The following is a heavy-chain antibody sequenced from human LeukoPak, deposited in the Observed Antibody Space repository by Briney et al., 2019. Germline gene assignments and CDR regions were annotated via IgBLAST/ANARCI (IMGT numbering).Heavy chain of an antibody. CDR1: GYTFTSYY. V-gene: IGHV1-46*01. CDR2: INPSGGST. Sequence: ASVKVSCKASGYTFTSYYMHWVRQAPGQGLEWMGIINPSGGSTSYAQKFQGRVTMTRDTSTSTVYMELSSLRSEDTAVYYCARGFLEWLSPLDAFDIWGQGTMVTVSS. J-gene: IGHJ3*02. D-gene: IGHD3-3*01. CDR3: ARGFLEWLSPLDAFDI.